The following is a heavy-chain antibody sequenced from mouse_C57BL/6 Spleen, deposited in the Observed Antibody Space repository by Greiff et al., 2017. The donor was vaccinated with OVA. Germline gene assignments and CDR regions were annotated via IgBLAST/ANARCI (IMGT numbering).Heavy chain of an antibody. J-gene: IGHJ4*01. CDR3: ARNAATDGDYYAMDY. D-gene: IGHD1-2*01. CDR1: GFSLTSYG. V-gene: IGHV2-2*01. CDR2: IWSGGST. Sequence: VQLVESGPGLVQPSQRLSITCTVSGFSLTSYGVHWVRQSPGKGLEWLGVIWSGGSTDYNAAFISRLSISKDNSKSQVFFKMNSLQADDTAIYYCARNAATDGDYYAMDYWGQGTSVTVSS.